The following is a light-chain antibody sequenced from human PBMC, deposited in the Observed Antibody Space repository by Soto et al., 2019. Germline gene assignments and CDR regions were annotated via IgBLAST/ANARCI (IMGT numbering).Light chain of an antibody. V-gene: IGKV3-20*01. CDR2: ETS. J-gene: IGKJ4*02. CDR1: HSVDSSY. Sequence: EVVLTQSPGALSLSPGERATLSCRASHSVDSSYFAWYQQRPGQAPRLLIYETSSRATGIPDRFSGSGSGTDFTLTVSRLEPEDFAVYCCQQYGSYPLTVGGGTKVEIK. CDR3: QQYGSYPLT.